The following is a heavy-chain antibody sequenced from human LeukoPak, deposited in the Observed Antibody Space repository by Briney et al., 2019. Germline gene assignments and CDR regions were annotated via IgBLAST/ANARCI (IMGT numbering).Heavy chain of an antibody. CDR2: IYYSGST. CDR3: ARDSGSGGWYPPFDY. V-gene: IGHV4-59*01. Sequence: SETLSLTCTVSGGSISSYYWSWIRQPPGKGLEWIGYIYYSGSTNYNPSLKSRVTISVDTSKNQFSLKLSSVTAADTAVYYCARDSGSGGWYPPFDYWGQGTLVTVSS. J-gene: IGHJ4*02. D-gene: IGHD6-19*01. CDR1: GGSISSYY.